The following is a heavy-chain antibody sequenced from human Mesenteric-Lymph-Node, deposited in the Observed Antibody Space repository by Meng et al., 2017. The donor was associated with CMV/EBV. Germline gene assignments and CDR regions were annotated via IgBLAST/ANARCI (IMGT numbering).Heavy chain of an antibody. D-gene: IGHD6-6*01. CDR3: AKDSGIAARPTFDY. CDR2: IWYDGSNK. J-gene: IGHJ4*02. V-gene: IGHV3-33*06. CDR1: GFTFSSYG. Sequence: GESLKISCAASGFTFSSYGMHWVRQAPGKGLEWVAVIWYDGSNKYYADSVKGRFTISRDNSKNTLYLQMNSLRAEDTAVYYCAKDSGIAARPTFDYWGQGTLVTVSS.